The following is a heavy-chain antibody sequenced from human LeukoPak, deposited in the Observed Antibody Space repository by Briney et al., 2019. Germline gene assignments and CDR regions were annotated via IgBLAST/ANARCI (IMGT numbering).Heavy chain of an antibody. V-gene: IGHV3-23*01. J-gene: IGHJ4*02. D-gene: IGHD3-9*01. CDR2: ISGSGGST. CDR1: GFTFSSYE. CDR3: AKDDAWLRYQY. Sequence: GGSLRLSCAASGFTFSSYEMNWVRQAPGKGLEWVSGISGSGGSTYYADSVKGRFTISRDNSKNTLDLQMNSLRAEDTAVYYCAKDDAWLRYQYWGQGTLVTVSS.